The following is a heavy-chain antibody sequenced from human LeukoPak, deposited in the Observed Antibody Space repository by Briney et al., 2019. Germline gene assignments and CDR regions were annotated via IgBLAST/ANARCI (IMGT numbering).Heavy chain of an antibody. V-gene: IGHV3-48*04. D-gene: IGHD6-19*01. CDR2: ISSSSSTI. J-gene: IGHJ4*02. Sequence: PGGSLRLSCAASGFTFSSYSMNWVRQAPGKGLEWVSYISSSSSTIYYADSVKGRFTISRDNAKNSLYLQMNSLRAEDTAVYYCVRPYLAVAGKGVFDYWGQGTLVTVSS. CDR1: GFTFSSYS. CDR3: VRPYLAVAGKGVFDY.